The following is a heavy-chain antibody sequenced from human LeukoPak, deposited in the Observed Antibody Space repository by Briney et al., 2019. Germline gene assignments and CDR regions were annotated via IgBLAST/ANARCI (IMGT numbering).Heavy chain of an antibody. Sequence: GESLKISCKGSGYIFTHYWIGWVRQMPGKGLEWMGIINPADSDTRYSPSFQGQVLISADKSISTACLHWGSPKASDTAMYFCARRRSSTSDAVDIWGQGTMVTVS. CDR1: GYIFTHYW. CDR2: INPADSDT. V-gene: IGHV5-51*01. CDR3: ARRRSSTSDAVDI. J-gene: IGHJ3*02.